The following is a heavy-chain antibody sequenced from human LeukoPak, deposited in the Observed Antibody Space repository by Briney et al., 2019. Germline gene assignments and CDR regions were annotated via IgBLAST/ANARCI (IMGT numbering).Heavy chain of an antibody. J-gene: IGHJ4*02. V-gene: IGHV3-30-3*01. D-gene: IGHD5-24*01. CDR1: RFTFSTYA. CDR3: ARQLYRDGYNSAFDY. Sequence: PGRSLRLSCAASRFTFSTYAMHWVRQAPGKGLEWVAVISYDASNKYYADSVKGRFTISRDNAKNSLYLQMNSLRAEDTAVYYCARQLYRDGYNSAFDYWGQGTLVTVSS. CDR2: ISYDASNK.